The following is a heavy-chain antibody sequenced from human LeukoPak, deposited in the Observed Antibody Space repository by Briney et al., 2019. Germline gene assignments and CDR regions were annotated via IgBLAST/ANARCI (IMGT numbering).Heavy chain of an antibody. D-gene: IGHD6-13*01. V-gene: IGHV3-23*01. Sequence: GGSLRLSCAASGFSFSGYVMSWVRQAPGKGLEWVSAVGASGDNTYYADSVKGRFTIARDNSKDTLSLEMNSLRAEDSAVYFCAKDGGQPGYYFDSWGQGALVTVSS. CDR3: AKDGGQPGYYFDS. CDR2: VGASGDNT. CDR1: GFSFSGYV. J-gene: IGHJ4*02.